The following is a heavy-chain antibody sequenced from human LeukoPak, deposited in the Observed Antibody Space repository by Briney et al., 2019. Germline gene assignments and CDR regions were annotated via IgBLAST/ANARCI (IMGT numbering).Heavy chain of an antibody. J-gene: IGHJ4*02. V-gene: IGHV3-43*01. D-gene: IGHD3-22*01. Sequence: GGSLRLSCAASGFIFEDYTMHWVRQAPGKTLEWVSLVNWHGTTYYTDSVKGRFTISRDNRKNSLYLQKDSLRTEDTSFYYCAEDLTYDSSGSVIDHWGLGTLVTVSS. CDR3: AEDLTYDSSGSVIDH. CDR1: GFIFEDYT. CDR2: VNWHGTT.